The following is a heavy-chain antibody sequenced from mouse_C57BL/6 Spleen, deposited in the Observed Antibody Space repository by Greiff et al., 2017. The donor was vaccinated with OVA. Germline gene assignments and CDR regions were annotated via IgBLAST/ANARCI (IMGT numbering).Heavy chain of an antibody. D-gene: IGHD2-3*01. CDR2: IDPNSGGT. J-gene: IGHJ2*01. V-gene: IGHV1-72*01. CDR1: GYTFTSYW. CDR3: ASRDDGYYVDYFDY. Sequence: QSCKASGYTFTSYWMHWVKQRPGRGLEWIGRIDPNSGGTKYNEKFKSKATLTVDKPSSTAYMQLSSLTSEDSAVYYCASRDDGYYVDYFDYWGQGTTLTVSS.